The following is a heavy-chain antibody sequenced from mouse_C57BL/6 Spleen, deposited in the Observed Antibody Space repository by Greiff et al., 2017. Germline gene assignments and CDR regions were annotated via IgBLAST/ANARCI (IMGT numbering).Heavy chain of an antibody. D-gene: IGHD1-1*01. V-gene: IGHV3-6*01. CDR1: GYSITSGYY. J-gene: IGHJ3*01. CDR3: AIYYGSSPFAY. CDR2: ISYDGSN. Sequence: EVQLQESGPGLVKPSQSLSLTCSVTGYSITSGYYWNWIRQFPGNKLEWMGYISYDGSNNYNPSLKNRISITRDTSKNQFFLKLNSVTTEDTATYYCAIYYGSSPFAYWGQGTLVTVSA.